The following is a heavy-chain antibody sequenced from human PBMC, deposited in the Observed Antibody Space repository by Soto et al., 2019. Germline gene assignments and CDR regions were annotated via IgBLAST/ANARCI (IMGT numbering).Heavy chain of an antibody. CDR2: ISYDGSNK. CDR1: GFTFSSYG. V-gene: IGHV3-30*18. Sequence: GGSLRLSCAASGFTFSSYGMHWVRQAPGKGLEWVAVISYDGSNKYYADSVKGRFTISRDNSKNTLYLQMNSLRAEDTAVYYCAKSMDTAMVHEGVCDYWGQGTLVTVSS. CDR3: AKSMDTAMVHEGVCDY. J-gene: IGHJ4*02. D-gene: IGHD5-18*01.